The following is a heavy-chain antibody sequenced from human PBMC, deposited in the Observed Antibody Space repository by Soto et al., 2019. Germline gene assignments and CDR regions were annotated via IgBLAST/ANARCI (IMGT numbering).Heavy chain of an antibody. V-gene: IGHV3-11*01. CDR1: GFSFSDHY. CDR3: VSSYDGSAGTLDY. D-gene: IGHD3-10*01. CDR2: ISSSGSSI. J-gene: IGHJ4*02. Sequence: QVQLVESGGGLVEPGGSLRLSCAASGFSFSDHYMNWIRQAPGKGLEWVSYISSSGSSIYQADSVKGRFTISRDTAKKSLYLQMNSLRAEDPAVYYCVSSYDGSAGTLDYWGQGTLVTVSS.